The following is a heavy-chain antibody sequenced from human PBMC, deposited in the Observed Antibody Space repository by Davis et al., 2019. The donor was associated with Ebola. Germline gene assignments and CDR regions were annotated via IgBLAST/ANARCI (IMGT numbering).Heavy chain of an antibody. CDR3: ARGPSCSGGGCYPGRFDL. CDR2: ITSDRGTT. V-gene: IGHV3-74*01. D-gene: IGHD2-15*01. Sequence: GESLKISCAASGFTFSSYWMHWVRQAPGKGLVWVSRITSDRGTTTYADSVKGRFTISRDNAKNTLFLQINSLRAEDTAVYYCARGPSCSGGGCYPGRFDLWGRGTLVTVSS. CDR1: GFTFSSYW. J-gene: IGHJ2*01.